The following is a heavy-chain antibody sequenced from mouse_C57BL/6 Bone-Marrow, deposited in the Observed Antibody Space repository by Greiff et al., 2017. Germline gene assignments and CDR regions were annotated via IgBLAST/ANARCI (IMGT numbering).Heavy chain of an antibody. CDR2: IDPSDSDT. CDR1: GYTFTSYW. Sequence: QVQLQQPGAELVKPGASVKLSCKASGYTFTSYWMQWVKQRPGQGLEWIGEIDPSDSDTNYNQKFKGKATLTVDKSSSTAYMQLSSLTSEDSAVYYCARSEYLDAMDYWGQGTSVTVSS. V-gene: IGHV1-50*01. D-gene: IGHD5-1*01. CDR3: ARSEYLDAMDY. J-gene: IGHJ4*01.